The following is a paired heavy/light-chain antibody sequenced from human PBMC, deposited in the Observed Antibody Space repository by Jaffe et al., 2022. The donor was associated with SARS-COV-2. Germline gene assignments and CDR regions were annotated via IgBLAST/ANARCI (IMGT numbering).Heavy chain of an antibody. CDR1: GYTFGNYG. J-gene: IGHJ5*02. CDR2: IGVYNGNT. V-gene: IGHV1-18*01. D-gene: IGHD3-16*01. CDR3: ARDWGGWFDP. Sequence: QAQLVQSGGEVREPGASVKVSCKISGYTFGNYGIAWVRQAPGQGLEWMGWIGVYNGNTNFAQKFQDRVTLTTDTSTDTAYMELMSLRSDDTAVYYCARDWGGWFDPWGQGTLVTVSA.
Light chain of an antibody. Sequence: EIVLTQSPATLSVSPGGRATLSCRASQAINNNVAWYQQKPGQVPRLLIYGASTRVPGIPPRFSGSGSGTEFTFTISSLQSEDFAVYYCQQYNNWPHFTFGPGTRVDVK. CDR1: QAINNN. CDR3: QQYNNWPHFT. V-gene: IGKV3-15*01. CDR2: GAS. J-gene: IGKJ3*01.